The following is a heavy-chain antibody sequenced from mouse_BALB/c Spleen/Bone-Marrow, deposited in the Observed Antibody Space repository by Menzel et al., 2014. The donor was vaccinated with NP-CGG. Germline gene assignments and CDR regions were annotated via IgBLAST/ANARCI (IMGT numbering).Heavy chain of an antibody. Sequence: EVKVEESGGGLVKPGGSLKLSCAASGFTFSSYAMSWVRQSPEKRLEWVAEISSGGNYTYYPDTVTGRFTISRDNAKNILYLEMSSLRSGDTAMYYCVRAYGSSYAMDYWGQGTSVTVSS. J-gene: IGHJ4*01. CDR2: ISSGGNYT. CDR3: VRAYGSSYAMDY. CDR1: GFTFSSYA. V-gene: IGHV5-9-4*01. D-gene: IGHD1-1*01.